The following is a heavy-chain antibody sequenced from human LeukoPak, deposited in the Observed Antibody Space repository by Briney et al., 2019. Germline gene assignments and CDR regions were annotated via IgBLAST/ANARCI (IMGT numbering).Heavy chain of an antibody. D-gene: IGHD2-15*01. J-gene: IGHJ5*02. V-gene: IGHV1-69*04. CDR2: XXXXXGIA. Sequence: QAXXXGLXWMGRXXXXXGIANYAQKFQGRVTITADKSTSTAYMELSSLRSEDTAVYYCARDPDVVVVAATQNWFDPWGQGTLVTVSS. CDR3: ARDPDVVVVAATQNWFDP.